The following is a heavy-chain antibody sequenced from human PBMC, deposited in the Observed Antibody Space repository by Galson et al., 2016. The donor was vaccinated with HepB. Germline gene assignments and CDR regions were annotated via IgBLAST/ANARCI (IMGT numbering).Heavy chain of an antibody. Sequence: SETLSLTCAVSADSLMSYYWSWIRQPPGKGLEWIGYVYYSGSTNYNPSLRSRLTISIDKSKKNFSLKLTSVTAADTAVYYCARLLRGAFGLDVWGRGTTVSVSS. D-gene: IGHD3-10*01. V-gene: IGHV4-59*01. CDR2: VYYSGST. CDR1: ADSLMSYY. J-gene: IGHJ6*02. CDR3: ARLLRGAFGLDV.